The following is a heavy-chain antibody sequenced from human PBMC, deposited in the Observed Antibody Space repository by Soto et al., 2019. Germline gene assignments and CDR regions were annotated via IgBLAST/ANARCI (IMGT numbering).Heavy chain of an antibody. Sequence: GGLLRVWWGAAGGTCISYGMHWVLQAPGKGLEWVARITSDGSKKNYADSVKGRFTISRDNAKNTLFLQMNSLRAEDTAVYYCARDRWGGGSDMDVWAQGPTVTVSS. V-gene: IGHV3-74*01. CDR3: ARDRWGGGSDMDV. D-gene: IGHD6-25*01. CDR2: ITSDGSKK. CDR1: GGTCISYG. J-gene: IGHJ6*02.